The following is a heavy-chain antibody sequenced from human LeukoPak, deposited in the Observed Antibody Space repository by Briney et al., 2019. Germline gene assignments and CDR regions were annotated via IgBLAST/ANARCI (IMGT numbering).Heavy chain of an antibody. V-gene: IGHV3-23*01. CDR2: ISSSGGST. CDR1: GFTFSSYA. D-gene: IGHD3-10*01. Sequence: GGSLRLSCAAPGFTFSSYAMNWVRQVPGKGLEGVSSISSSGGSTYQADSVKGRFTISRDNSKNTLYLQMDSLRAEDTAVYYCVKGMGSHWGQGTLVTVSS. J-gene: IGHJ4*02. CDR3: VKGMGSH.